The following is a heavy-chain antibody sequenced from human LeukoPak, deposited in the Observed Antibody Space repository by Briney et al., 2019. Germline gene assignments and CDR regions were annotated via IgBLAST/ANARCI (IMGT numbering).Heavy chain of an antibody. CDR3: ARDEVVIVVIAAAQLDY. J-gene: IGHJ4*02. V-gene: IGHV1-2*02. Sequence: GASVKVSCKASGGTFSSYAISWVRQAPGQGLEWMGWINPNSGGTNYAQKFQGRVTMTRDTSISTVSMELSRLRSDDTAMYYCARDEVVIVVIAAAQLDYWGQGTLVTVSS. D-gene: IGHD2-2*01. CDR2: INPNSGGT. CDR1: GGTFSSYA.